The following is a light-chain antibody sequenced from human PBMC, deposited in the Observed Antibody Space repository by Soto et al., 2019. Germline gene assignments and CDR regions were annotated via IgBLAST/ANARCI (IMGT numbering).Light chain of an antibody. CDR3: QQYGSSPLT. CDR1: QSVSSSY. J-gene: IGKJ1*01. V-gene: IGKV3-20*01. Sequence: EIVLTQSPGTLSLSPGERATLSCRASQSVSSSYLAWYQQKPGQAPRLLIFGASSRATGIPDRFSGSGSGTDFSLIISRLEPEDFAVYDCQQYGSSPLTFGQGTKVEIK. CDR2: GAS.